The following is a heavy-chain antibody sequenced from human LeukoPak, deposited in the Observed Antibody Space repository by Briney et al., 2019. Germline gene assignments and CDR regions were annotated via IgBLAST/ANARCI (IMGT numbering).Heavy chain of an antibody. J-gene: IGHJ4*02. V-gene: IGHV3-15*01. CDR1: GFIFSTFS. CDR3: TTVQSYYYDSSGYYIIDY. Sequence: GGSLRLSCAASGFIFSTFSMNWVRQAPGKGLEWVGRTKSKTDGGTTDYAAPVKGRFTISRDDSKNSLYLQMNSLKTEDTAVYYCTTVQSYYYDSSGYYIIDYWGQGTLVAVSS. D-gene: IGHD3-22*01. CDR2: TKSKTDGGTT.